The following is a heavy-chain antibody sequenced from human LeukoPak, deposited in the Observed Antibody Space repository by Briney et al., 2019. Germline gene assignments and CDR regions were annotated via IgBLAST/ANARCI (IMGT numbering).Heavy chain of an antibody. J-gene: IGHJ4*02. Sequence: PGGSLRLSCAASGFPLADNGMSWVRQTPGKGLEWVCGINWNGADTAYADSVKGRFTVSRDNAKNSLYLQMTGLTAEDTALYYCARERDRGNDFGDSVDYWGQGTLVTVSS. CDR2: INWNGADT. CDR1: GFPLADNG. D-gene: IGHD4-17*01. V-gene: IGHV3-20*04. CDR3: ARERDRGNDFGDSVDY.